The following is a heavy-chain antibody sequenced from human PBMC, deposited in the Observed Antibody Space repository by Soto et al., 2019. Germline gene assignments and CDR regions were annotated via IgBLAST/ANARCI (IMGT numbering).Heavy chain of an antibody. CDR3: AKDLSIVVVVAATLSDYYYGMDV. CDR2: ISGSGGST. CDR1: GFTFSSYA. D-gene: IGHD2-15*01. J-gene: IGHJ6*02. V-gene: IGHV3-23*01. Sequence: GGSLRLSCAASGFTFSSYAMSWVRQAPGKGLEWVSAISGSGGSTYYADSVKGRFTISRDNSKNTLYLQMNSLRAEDTAVYYCAKDLSIVVVVAATLSDYYYGMDVWGQGTTVTVSS.